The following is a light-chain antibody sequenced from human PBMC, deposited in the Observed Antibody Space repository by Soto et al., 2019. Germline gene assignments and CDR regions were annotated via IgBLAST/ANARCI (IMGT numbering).Light chain of an antibody. V-gene: IGKV3-15*01. CDR3: QQYNNWPPSII. Sequence: EIVMTQSPATLSVSPGERATLSCRASQSVSSNLAWYQQKPGQAPRLLIYGASTRATDTPVRFRGSGSGTEFTLTISSLQSEDFAVYYCQQYNNWPPSIIFGQGTKVDI. J-gene: IGKJ1*01. CDR1: QSVSSN. CDR2: GAS.